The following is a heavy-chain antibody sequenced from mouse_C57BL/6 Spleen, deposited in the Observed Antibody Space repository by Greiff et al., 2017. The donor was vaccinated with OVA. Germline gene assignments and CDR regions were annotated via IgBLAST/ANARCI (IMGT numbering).Heavy chain of an antibody. J-gene: IGHJ2*01. V-gene: IGHV1-52*01. CDR2: IDPSDSDT. CDR3: ARQDGNYGDY. Sequence: QVQLQQPGAELVRPGSSVKLSCKASGYTFTSYWMHWVKQRPIQGLEWIGNIDPSDSDTHYNQKFKDKATLTVDKSSSTAYMQLGSLTSEDSAVYYCARQDGNYGDYWGQGTTLTVSS. CDR1: GYTFTSYW. D-gene: IGHD2-1*01.